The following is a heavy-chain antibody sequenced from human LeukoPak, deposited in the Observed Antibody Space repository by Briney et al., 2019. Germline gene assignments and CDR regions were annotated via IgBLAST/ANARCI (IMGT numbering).Heavy chain of an antibody. V-gene: IGHV3-30*04. J-gene: IGHJ4*02. D-gene: IGHD3-22*01. Sequence: GGSLRLSCAASGFTFSTYAMHWVRQAPGKGLEWVALISYDGSNKYYADSVKGRFTISRDNSKNTLYLQMNSLRAEDTAVYYCAKWPAPYYYDSSGYLLYFDYWGQGTLVTVSS. CDR3: AKWPAPYYYDSSGYLLYFDY. CDR1: GFTFSTYA. CDR2: ISYDGSNK.